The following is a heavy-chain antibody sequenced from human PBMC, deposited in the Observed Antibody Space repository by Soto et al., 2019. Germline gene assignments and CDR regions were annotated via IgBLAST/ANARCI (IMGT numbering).Heavy chain of an antibody. J-gene: IGHJ5*02. CDR2: ISAYNGNT. D-gene: IGHD2-2*01. Sequence: ASVKVSCKASGYTFTSYGISWVRQAPGQGLEWMGWISAYNGNTNYAQKLQGRVTMTTDTSTSTAYMELRSLRSDDTAMYYCARDMLRNIVVVPAANWFDPWGQGTLVTVSS. CDR3: ARDMLRNIVVVPAANWFDP. CDR1: GYTFTSYG. V-gene: IGHV1-18*01.